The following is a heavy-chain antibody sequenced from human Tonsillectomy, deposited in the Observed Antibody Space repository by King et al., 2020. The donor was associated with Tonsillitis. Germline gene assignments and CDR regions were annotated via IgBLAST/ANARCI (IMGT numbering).Heavy chain of an antibody. CDR1: GFTFSNYV. V-gene: IGHV3-23*04. CDR2: ISGSADTT. CDR3: AKNHVTSGWWDFDY. Sequence: VQLVESGGGSVQPGGSLRLSCAASGFTFSNYVMNWVRQAPGKGLEWVSSISGSADTTYYADSVKGRFTISRDNSKNTLYLQMNSLRAEDTAVYYCAKNHVTSGWWDFDYWGQGTLVTVSS. J-gene: IGHJ4*02. D-gene: IGHD6-19*01.